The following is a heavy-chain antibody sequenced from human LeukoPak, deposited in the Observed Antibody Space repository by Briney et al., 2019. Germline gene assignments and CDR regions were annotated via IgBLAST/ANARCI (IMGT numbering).Heavy chain of an antibody. D-gene: IGHD3-10*01. CDR1: GGSFSGYY. CDR2: INHSGST. CDR3: ARELLWFGEFDGVFDY. J-gene: IGHJ4*02. Sequence: SETLSLTCAVYGGSFSGYYWSWIRQPPGKGLEWIGEINHSGSTNYNPSLKSRVTISVDTSKNQFSLKLSSVTAADTAVYYCARELLWFGEFDGVFDYWGQGTLVTVPS. V-gene: IGHV4-34*01.